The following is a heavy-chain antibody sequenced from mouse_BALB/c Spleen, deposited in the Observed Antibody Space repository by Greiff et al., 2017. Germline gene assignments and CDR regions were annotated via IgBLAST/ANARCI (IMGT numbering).Heavy chain of an antibody. CDR3: ARNGDGYYPPWFAY. Sequence: VQLVESGPGLVQPSQSLSITCTVSGFSLTSYGVHWVRQSPGKGLEWLGVIWSGGSTDYNAAFISRLSISKDNSKSQVFFKMNSLQANDTAIYYCARNGDGYYPPWFAYWGQGTLVTVSA. CDR2: IWSGGST. V-gene: IGHV2-2*02. J-gene: IGHJ3*01. D-gene: IGHD2-3*01. CDR1: GFSLTSYG.